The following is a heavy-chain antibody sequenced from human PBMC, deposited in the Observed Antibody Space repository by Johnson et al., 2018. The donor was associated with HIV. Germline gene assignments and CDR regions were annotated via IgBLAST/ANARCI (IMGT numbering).Heavy chain of an antibody. D-gene: IGHD2-15*01. J-gene: IGHJ3*02. Sequence: VQLVESGGGLVQPGGSLRLSCAASGFTFSSYDMHWVRQATGKGLEWVSAIGTAGDTYYPGSVKGRFTISRDNSKNSLYLQMNSLRAGDTALYYCAKGATSGAHDAFDIWGQGTMVTVSS. CDR2: IGTAGDT. V-gene: IGHV3-13*01. CDR1: GFTFSSYD. CDR3: AKGATSGAHDAFDI.